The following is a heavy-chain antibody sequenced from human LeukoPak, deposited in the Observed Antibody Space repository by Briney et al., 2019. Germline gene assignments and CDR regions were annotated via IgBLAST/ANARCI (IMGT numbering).Heavy chain of an antibody. CDR1: GYTFTGYY. J-gene: IGHJ4*02. CDR3: ATTNPTSYSSGRGFDY. V-gene: IGHV1-2*02. D-gene: IGHD6-19*01. Sequence: ASVKVSCKASGYTFTGYYMHWVRQAPGQGLEWMGWINPNSGGTNYAQKFQGRVTMTRDTSISTAYMELSRLRSDDTAVYYCATTNPTSYSSGRGFDYWGQGTLVTVSS. CDR2: INPNSGGT.